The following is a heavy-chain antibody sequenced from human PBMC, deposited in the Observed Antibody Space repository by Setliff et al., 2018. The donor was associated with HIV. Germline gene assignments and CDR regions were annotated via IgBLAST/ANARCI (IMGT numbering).Heavy chain of an antibody. V-gene: IGHV3-23*01. CDR1: GFTFSNYA. CDR3: ARDPILGGPDFFDY. D-gene: IGHD1-26*01. CDR2: ILSTGERT. J-gene: IGHJ4*02. Sequence: PGGSLRLSCAASGFTFSNYAMSWVRQAPGEGLEWVSAILSTGERTFYADSVKGRFTISRDNSKNTVYLQMNSLRPEDTAVYYCARDPILGGPDFFDYWGQGTLVTVSS.